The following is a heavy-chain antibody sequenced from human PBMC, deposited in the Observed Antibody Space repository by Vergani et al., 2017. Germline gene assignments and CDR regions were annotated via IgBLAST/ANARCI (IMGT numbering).Heavy chain of an antibody. V-gene: IGHV6-1*01. J-gene: IGHJ6*03. D-gene: IGHD3-22*01. CDR3: AREDISLTVEGANYMDI. CDR1: GDRVSNKCAG. Sequence: QVQLHQSGPGLVKPSQTLTLTCALSGDRVSNKCAGWNWTRQSPSRGLEWLGRTYFMSKCYNDYAASVKSRMTVNADKSKNLFSLQLQSVTPEDTAVYYYAREDISLTVEGANYMDIWGKGTTVTVSS. CDR2: TYFMSKCYN.